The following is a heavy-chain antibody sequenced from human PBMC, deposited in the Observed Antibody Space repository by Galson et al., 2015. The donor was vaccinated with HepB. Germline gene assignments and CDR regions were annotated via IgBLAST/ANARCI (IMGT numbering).Heavy chain of an antibody. CDR3: AREVWDYYDSSGYLEW. V-gene: IGHV4-39*07. CDR2: IYYSGST. Sequence: ETLSLTCTVSGGSICSSSYYWGWIRQPPGKGLEWIGSIYYSGSTYYNPSLKSRVTISVDTSKNQFSLKLSSVTAADTAVYYCAREVWDYYDSSGYLEWWGQGTLVTVSS. CDR1: GGSICSSSYY. J-gene: IGHJ4*02. D-gene: IGHD3-22*01.